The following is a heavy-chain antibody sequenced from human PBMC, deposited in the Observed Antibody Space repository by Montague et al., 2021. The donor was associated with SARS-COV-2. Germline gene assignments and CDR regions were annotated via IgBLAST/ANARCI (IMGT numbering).Heavy chain of an antibody. CDR3: ARGVVAAPPVVDY. V-gene: IGHV4-4*07. Sequence: SETLSLTCSVSGEPISGLLGNWIRQPAGKSLEWICRINDSGGTEYNPSFESRVTMSVDTSKNQFSLEVNSVTAADTAMYYCARGVVAAPPVVDYWGRGTLVTVSS. D-gene: IGHD2-15*01. J-gene: IGHJ4*02. CDR1: GEPISGLL. CDR2: INDSGGT.